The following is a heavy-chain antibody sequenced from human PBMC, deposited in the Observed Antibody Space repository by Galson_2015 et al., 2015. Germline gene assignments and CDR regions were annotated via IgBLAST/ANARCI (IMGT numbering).Heavy chain of an antibody. CDR1: GFTFSDYY. J-gene: IGHJ6*02. CDR2: ISSSGSTI. D-gene: IGHD3-3*01. CDR3: ARDRYDFWSGYPGGYGMDV. Sequence: SLRLSCAASGFTFSDYYMSWIRQAPGKGLEWVSYISSSGSTIYYADSVKGRFTISRDNAKNSLYLQMNSLRAEDTAVYYCARDRYDFWSGYPGGYGMDVWGQGTTVTVSS. V-gene: IGHV3-11*01.